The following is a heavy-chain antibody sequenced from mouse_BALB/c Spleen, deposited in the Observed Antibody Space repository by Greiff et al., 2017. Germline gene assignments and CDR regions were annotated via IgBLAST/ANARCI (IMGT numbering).Heavy chain of an antibody. Sequence: QVQLQQPGAELVKPGASVKLSCKASGYTFTSYWMHWVKQRPGQGLEWIGEINPSNGRTNYNEKFKSKATLTVHKSSSTAYMQLSSLTSEDSAVYYCARITTVVVHFDVWGAGTTVTVSS. CDR1: GYTFTSYW. D-gene: IGHD1-1*01. V-gene: IGHV1S81*02. J-gene: IGHJ1*01. CDR2: INPSNGRT. CDR3: ARITTVVVHFDV.